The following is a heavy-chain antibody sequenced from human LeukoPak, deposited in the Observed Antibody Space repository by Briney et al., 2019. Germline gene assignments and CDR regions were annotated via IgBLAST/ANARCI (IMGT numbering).Heavy chain of an antibody. D-gene: IGHD5-18*01. CDR2: IYYSGST. J-gene: IGHJ5*01. Sequence: SETLSLTCTVSGGSISNSSYYWGWIRQPPGKGLEWIGSIYYSGSTYYNPSLKSRVTISVDTSKNQFSLKLSSVTAADTAVYYCARDKGWGYRSESWFDSWGQGTLVTVSS. V-gene: IGHV4-39*07. CDR1: GGSISNSSYY. CDR3: ARDKGWGYRSESWFDS.